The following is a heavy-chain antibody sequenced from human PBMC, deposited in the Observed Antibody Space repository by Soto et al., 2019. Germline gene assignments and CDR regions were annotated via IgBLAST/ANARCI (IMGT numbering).Heavy chain of an antibody. CDR1: GFTFDDYA. CDR3: AKDAAYSSGWYGTDTFDI. CDR2: ISWNSGSI. Sequence: GGSLRLSCAASGFTFDDYAMHWVRQAPGKGLEWVSGISWNSGSIGYADSVKGRFTISRDNAKNSLYLQMNSLRAEDMALYYCAKDAAYSSGWYGTDTFDIWGQGTMVTVSS. D-gene: IGHD6-19*01. V-gene: IGHV3-9*03. J-gene: IGHJ3*02.